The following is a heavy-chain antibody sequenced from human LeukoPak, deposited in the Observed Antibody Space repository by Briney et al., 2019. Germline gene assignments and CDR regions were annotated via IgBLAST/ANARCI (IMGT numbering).Heavy chain of an antibody. CDR3: ASLSPHLYSSSWSFFDY. J-gene: IGHJ4*02. CDR2: IYYSGRT. V-gene: IGHV4-59*08. CDR1: GGSISSYY. D-gene: IGHD6-13*01. Sequence: PSETLSLTCTVSGGSISSYYWSWIRQPPGKGLEWIGYIYYSGRTNYNPSLKSRVTISVDTSKNQFSLKLSSVTAADTAVYYCASLSPHLYSSSWSFFDYWGQGTLVTVSS.